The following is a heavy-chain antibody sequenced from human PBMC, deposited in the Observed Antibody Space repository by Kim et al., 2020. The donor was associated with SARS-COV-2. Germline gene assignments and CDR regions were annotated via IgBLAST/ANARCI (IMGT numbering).Heavy chain of an antibody. D-gene: IGHD3-10*01. J-gene: IGHJ4*02. CDR1: GGSFSGYY. V-gene: IGHV4-34*01. CDR3: ARIRRGVRAYFDY. CDR2: INHSGST. Sequence: SETLSLTCAVYGGSFSGYYWSWIRQPPGKGLEWIGEINHSGSTNYNPSLKSRVTISVDTSKNQFSLKLSSVTAADTAVYYCARIRRGVRAYFDYWGQGTLVTVSS.